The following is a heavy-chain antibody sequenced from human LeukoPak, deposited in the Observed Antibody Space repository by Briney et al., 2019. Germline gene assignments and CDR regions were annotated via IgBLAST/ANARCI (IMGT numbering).Heavy chain of an antibody. J-gene: IGHJ6*03. CDR3: ARDLFAYYDYVWGSYRSGSKYYYYYMDV. CDR1: GYTFTVYY. CDR2: INPNRGGT. Sequence: WASVKVSCTASGYTFTVYYMHWVRQAPGQGLEWMGWINPNRGGTNYAQTFQGRGNMTRDTSISTDYLELSRLRSDDTAVYYCARDLFAYYDYVWGSYRSGSKYYYYYMDVWGKGTTVTISS. D-gene: IGHD3-16*02. V-gene: IGHV1-2*02.